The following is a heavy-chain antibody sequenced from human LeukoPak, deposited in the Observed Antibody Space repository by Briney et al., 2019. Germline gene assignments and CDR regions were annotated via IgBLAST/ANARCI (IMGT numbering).Heavy chain of an antibody. Sequence: PGGSLRLSCIVSGFSVSDNSMSWVRQAPGKGLEWVSFIYSGTTHYSDSVKGRFTISRDNSKNTLYLQMNSLRAEDTAVYYCARRAGAYSHPYDYWGQGTLVTVSS. D-gene: IGHD4/OR15-4a*01. J-gene: IGHJ4*02. V-gene: IGHV3-53*01. CDR2: IYSGTT. CDR1: GFSVSDNS. CDR3: ARRAGAYSHPYDY.